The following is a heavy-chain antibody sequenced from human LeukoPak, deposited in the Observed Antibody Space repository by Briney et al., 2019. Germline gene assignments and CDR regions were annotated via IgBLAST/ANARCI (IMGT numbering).Heavy chain of an antibody. J-gene: IGHJ5*02. CDR2: IYHSGST. D-gene: IGHD3-10*01. V-gene: IGHV4-39*07. CDR1: GGSISSSSYY. Sequence: SETLSLTCTVSGGSISSSSYYWGWIRQPPGKGLEWIGSIYHSGSTYYDPSLKSRVTISVDTSKNQFSLKLSSVTAADTAVYYCASSHEGYGSYNWFDPWGQGTLVTVSS. CDR3: ASSHEGYGSYNWFDP.